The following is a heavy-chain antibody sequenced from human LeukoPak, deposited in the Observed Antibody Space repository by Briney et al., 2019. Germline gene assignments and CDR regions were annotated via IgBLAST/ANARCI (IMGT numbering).Heavy chain of an antibody. CDR2: IYYSGST. Sequence: SETLSLTCTVSGGSISNYYWNWIRQPPGKGLEWIGYIYYSGSTNYNPSLKSRVTISVDTSKNQFSLKLSSVTAADTAVYYCARAEGELLTYDYWGQGTLVTVSS. CDR3: ARAEGELLTYDY. J-gene: IGHJ4*02. CDR1: GGSISNYY. D-gene: IGHD1-26*01. V-gene: IGHV4-59*08.